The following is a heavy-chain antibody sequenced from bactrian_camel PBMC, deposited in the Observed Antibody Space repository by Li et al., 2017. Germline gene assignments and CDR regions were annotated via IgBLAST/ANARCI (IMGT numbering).Heavy chain of an antibody. CDR2: ISSGNT. CDR1: RVPQDRHSGYC. Sequence: QVQLVESGGESVQAGGSLRLSCAASRVPQDRHSGYCMGWFRQTPGKEREAVAAISSGNTDYAESVKGRFTISQTNDPKRLFLQMNSLKPEDTSMYVCAADFSRPCWVGLGNGDYRGQGTQVTVS. V-gene: IGHV3-3*01. D-gene: IGHD5*01. J-gene: IGHJ4*01. CDR3: AADFSRPCWVGLGNGDY.